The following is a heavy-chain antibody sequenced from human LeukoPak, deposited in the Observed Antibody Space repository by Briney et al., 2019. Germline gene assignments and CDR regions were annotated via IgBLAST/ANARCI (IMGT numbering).Heavy chain of an antibody. Sequence: PSETLSLTCTVSGGSISSYYWSWIRQPPGKGLEWIGSIYHSRTTYYNPSLKSRATMSVDTSKNQFSLKLSSVTAADTAVYYCARDQGGSNWSRGWFDPWGQGTLVTVSS. CDR3: ARDQGGSNWSRGWFDP. D-gene: IGHD6-13*01. V-gene: IGHV4-59*04. CDR2: IYHSRTT. CDR1: GGSISSYY. J-gene: IGHJ5*02.